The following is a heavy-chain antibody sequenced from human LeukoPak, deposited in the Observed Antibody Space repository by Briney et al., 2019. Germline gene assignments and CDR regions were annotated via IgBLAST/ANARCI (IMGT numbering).Heavy chain of an antibody. Sequence: ASVKVSCKASGYTFTGHYMHWVRQAPGQGLEWMGWINPNSGGTNYAQKFQGRASMTGDTSISTSYMELSRLSSDDTAVYYCARVGSSGWDTFEQSPTWGQGTLVTVSS. V-gene: IGHV1-2*02. CDR3: ARVGSSGWDTFEQSPT. J-gene: IGHJ5*02. D-gene: IGHD6-19*01. CDR2: INPNSGGT. CDR1: GYTFTGHY.